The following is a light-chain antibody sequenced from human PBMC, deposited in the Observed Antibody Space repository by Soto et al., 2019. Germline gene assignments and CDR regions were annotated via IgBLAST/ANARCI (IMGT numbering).Light chain of an antibody. CDR3: CSYAGTYTPNWV. CDR1: TNDVGAYNY. CDR2: DVN. J-gene: IGLJ3*02. V-gene: IGLV2-11*01. Sequence: QSALTQPHSVSGSPGQSVTIFCTGTTNDVGAYNYVSWYQQHPVKAPNLIIFDVNKRPSGVPDRFSGSKSGNTASLTISGLQAEDEGDYYCCSYAGTYTPNWVFGGGTKLTVL.